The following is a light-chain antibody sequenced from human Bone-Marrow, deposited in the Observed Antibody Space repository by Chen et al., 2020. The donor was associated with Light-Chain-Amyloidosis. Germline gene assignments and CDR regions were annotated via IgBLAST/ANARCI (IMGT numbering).Light chain of an antibody. CDR1: HTISAW. Sequence: DIQMTQSPSTLSASVGDRVTITCRASHTISAWLAWYQQKPGKAPKVLIYQASSLESGVPSRFSGSGSGTEFTLTISNLQPDDFATYYCHQYKSFPWTFGQGTKVEMK. CDR3: HQYKSFPWT. J-gene: IGKJ1*01. CDR2: QAS. V-gene: IGKV1-5*03.